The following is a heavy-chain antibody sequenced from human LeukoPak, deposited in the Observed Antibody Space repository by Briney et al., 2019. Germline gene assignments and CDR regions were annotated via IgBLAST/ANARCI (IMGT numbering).Heavy chain of an antibody. Sequence: GGSLRLSCATSGFTFSSYAMHWVRQAPGKGLEWVAVISYDGSNKYYADSVKGRFTISRDNSKNTLYLQMNSLRAEDTAVYYCARTSIAARPPLDYWGQGTLVTVSS. CDR2: ISYDGSNK. J-gene: IGHJ4*02. D-gene: IGHD6-6*01. V-gene: IGHV3-30*01. CDR1: GFTFSSYA. CDR3: ARTSIAARPPLDY.